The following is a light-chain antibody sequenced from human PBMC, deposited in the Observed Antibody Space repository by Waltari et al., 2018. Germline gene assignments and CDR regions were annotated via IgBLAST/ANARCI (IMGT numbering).Light chain of an antibody. CDR3: QQYGSS. CDR2: GAS. V-gene: IGKV3-20*01. J-gene: IGKJ2*01. CDR1: RGGSRRS. Sequence: ASRGGSRRSLARAQQKPGQAPRLLIYGASSRATGIPDRFSGSGSGTDFTLTISRLEPEDFAVYYCQQYGSSFGQGTKLEIK.